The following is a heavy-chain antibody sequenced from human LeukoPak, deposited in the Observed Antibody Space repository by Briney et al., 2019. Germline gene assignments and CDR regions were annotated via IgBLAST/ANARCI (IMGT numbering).Heavy chain of an antibody. J-gene: IGHJ6*03. D-gene: IGHD2-15*01. Sequence: ASVTVSFTASGYIFTIYGISWVRQAPGQGLEWMGWISVYNGNTKYAQKFQGRVTMTEDTSTDTAYMELSSLRSEDTAVYYCATRYCSGGSCPNHYYYYINVWGKGTTVTISS. CDR3: ATRYCSGGSCPNHYYYYINV. CDR2: ISVYNGNT. CDR1: GYIFTIYG. V-gene: IGHV1-18*01.